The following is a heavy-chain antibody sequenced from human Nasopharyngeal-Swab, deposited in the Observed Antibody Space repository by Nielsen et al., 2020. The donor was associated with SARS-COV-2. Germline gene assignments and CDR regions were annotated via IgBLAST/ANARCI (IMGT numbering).Heavy chain of an antibody. CDR3: ARGVAAAGTPFPRYYFDY. CDR2: ISSNGGST. CDR1: GFTFSSYA. Sequence: GESLKISCSASGFTFSSYAMHWVRQAPGKGLEYVSAISSNGGSTYYADSVKGRFTISRDNSKNTLYLQMSSLRAEDTAVYYCARGVAAAGTPFPRYYFDYWGQGTLVTVSS. D-gene: IGHD6-13*01. J-gene: IGHJ4*02. V-gene: IGHV3-64D*06.